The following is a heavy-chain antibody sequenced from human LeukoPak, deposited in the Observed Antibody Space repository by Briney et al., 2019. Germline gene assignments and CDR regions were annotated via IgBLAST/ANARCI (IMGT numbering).Heavy chain of an antibody. V-gene: IGHV4-61*08. CDR2: IYYSGST. D-gene: IGHD1-26*01. J-gene: IGHJ2*01. Sequence: NPSQTLSLTCTVSGGSISSDDYYWSWIRQPPGKGLEWIGCIYYSGSTNYNPSLKSRVTVSVDTSKDQFSLKLSSLTAADTAVYYCARTFLGDWYFDLWGRGTLVTVSS. CDR3: ARTFLGDWYFDL. CDR1: GGSISSDDYY.